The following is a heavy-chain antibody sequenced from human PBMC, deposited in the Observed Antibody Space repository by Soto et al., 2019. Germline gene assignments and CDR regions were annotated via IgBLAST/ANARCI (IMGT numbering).Heavy chain of an antibody. J-gene: IGHJ4*02. D-gene: IGHD3-10*01. CDR2: IYYSGST. CDR1: GGSISSYY. V-gene: IGHV4-59*08. CDR3: ARRHGSGFDY. Sequence: QVQLQESGPGLVKPSETLSLTCTVSGGSISSYYWNWIRQPPGKGLEWIGYIYYSGSTNYNPSFKSRVTISVDTYKNRFSLKLSSVTAADTAVYYCARRHGSGFDYWGQGTLVTVSS.